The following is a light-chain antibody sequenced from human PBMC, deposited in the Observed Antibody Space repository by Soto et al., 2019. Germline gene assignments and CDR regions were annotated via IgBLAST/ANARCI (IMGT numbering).Light chain of an antibody. CDR1: SGHSSYA. CDR3: QTWDTGIVV. CDR2: LNSDGSH. V-gene: IGLV4-69*01. J-gene: IGLJ2*01. Sequence: QPVLTQSPSASASLGASVKLTCSLNSGHSSYAIAWHQQQPEKGPRYLMKLNSDGSHSKGDGIPERFSGSSSGAERYLTISSLQSEDEADYYCQTWDTGIVVFGGGTQLTLL.